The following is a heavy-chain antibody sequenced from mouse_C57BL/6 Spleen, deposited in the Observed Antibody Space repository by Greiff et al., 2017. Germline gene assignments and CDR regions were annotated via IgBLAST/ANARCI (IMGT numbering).Heavy chain of an antibody. D-gene: IGHD1-1*01. V-gene: IGHV5-9-1*02. CDR1: GFTFSSYA. J-gene: IGHJ1*03. CDR3: TRGDYYGSSEDWYFDV. CDR2: ISSGGDYI. Sequence: EVMLVESGEGLVKPGGSLKLSCAASGFTFSSYAMSWVRQTPEKRLEWVAYISSGGDYIYYADTVKGRFTISRDNARNTLYLQMSSLKSEDTAMDYCTRGDYYGSSEDWYFDVWGTGTTVTVSS.